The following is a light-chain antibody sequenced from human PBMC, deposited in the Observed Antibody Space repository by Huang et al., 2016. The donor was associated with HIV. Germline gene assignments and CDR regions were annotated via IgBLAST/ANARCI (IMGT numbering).Light chain of an antibody. CDR1: QTVATS. Sequence: DIQMTQSPSSLSASVGDRVTITCRASQTVATSFNWYQQKPGKAPKLLIYAASSSQSGVPSRFSGSGSGTDFTLTISNVQPDDFATYYCQQSYDTPRTFGPGTRIEIK. CDR2: AAS. CDR3: QQSYDTPRT. J-gene: IGKJ1*01. V-gene: IGKV1-39*01.